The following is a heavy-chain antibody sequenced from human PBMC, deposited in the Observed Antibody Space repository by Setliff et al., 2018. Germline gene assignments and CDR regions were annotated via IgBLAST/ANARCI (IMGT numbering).Heavy chain of an antibody. J-gene: IGHJ4*02. CDR3: ARDNTIVGATDY. CDR1: GGSPTSGSYY. D-gene: IGHD1-26*01. V-gene: IGHV4-61*02. CDR2: LHTSGTA. Sequence: SQTLSLTCAVSGGSPTSGSYYWSWIRQPAGEGLEWIGRLHTSGTADYNPALKGRVTISADTSTNHLSLKLTSVTAADTAVYYCARDNTIVGATDYWGQGALVTVSS.